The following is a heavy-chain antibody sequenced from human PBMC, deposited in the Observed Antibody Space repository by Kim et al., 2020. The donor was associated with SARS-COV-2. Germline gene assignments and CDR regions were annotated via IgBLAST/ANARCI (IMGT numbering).Heavy chain of an antibody. D-gene: IGHD3-16*01. J-gene: IGHJ4*02. V-gene: IGHV4-39*01. CDR3: ATVYYDYVWGNY. CDR1: GGSISSSSYY. Sequence: SETLSLTCTVSGGSISSSSYYWGWIRQPPGKGLEWIGSIYYSGSTYYNPSLKSRVTISVDMSKNQFSLKLSSVTAADTAVYYCATVYYDYVWGNYWGQGTLVTVSS. CDR2: IYYSGST.